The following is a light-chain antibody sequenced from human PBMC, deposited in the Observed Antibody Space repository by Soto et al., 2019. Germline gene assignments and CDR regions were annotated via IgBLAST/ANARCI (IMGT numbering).Light chain of an antibody. CDR2: DVS. J-gene: IGKJ2*01. CDR3: QQRYT. V-gene: IGKV3-11*01. Sequence: EIVLTQSPATLSLSPGERATLSCRASQSVSTYLAWYQQKPGQAPRLLIYDVSNRATGIPSRFSGSGSGTDFTLTISSLEPEDFAVYYCQQRYTFGQGTKLEIK. CDR1: QSVSTY.